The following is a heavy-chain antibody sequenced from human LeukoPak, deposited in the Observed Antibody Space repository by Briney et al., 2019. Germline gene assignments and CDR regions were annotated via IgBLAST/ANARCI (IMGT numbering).Heavy chain of an antibody. V-gene: IGHV3-23*01. CDR3: ATVVTRGSYFYYSDV. CDR2: ISGSGGST. CDR1: GFTFSSYG. Sequence: GGSLRLSCAASGFTFSSYGMNWVRQAPGKGLEWVSAISGSGGSTYYADSVKGRFAISRDNSKNTLYLQINSLRAEDTAIYYCATVVTRGSYFYYSDVWGKGTTVTISS. J-gene: IGHJ6*04. D-gene: IGHD4-23*01.